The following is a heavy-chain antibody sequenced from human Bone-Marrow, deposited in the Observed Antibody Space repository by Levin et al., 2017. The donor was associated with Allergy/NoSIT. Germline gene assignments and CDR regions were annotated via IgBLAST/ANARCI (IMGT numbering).Heavy chain of an antibody. CDR1: GYTFSSYG. J-gene: IGHJ3*02. CDR3: TRDLVLDGFDI. D-gene: IGHD3-10*01. V-gene: IGHV1-18*04. CDR2: ISNYQRNT. Sequence: GASVKVSCKASGYTFSSYGISWVRQAPGQGLEWVGRISNYQRNTNYADKFQGRVTITTDTSTSTTHMELRSLKSDDTAVYYCTRDLVLDGFDIWGLGTMVTVSS.